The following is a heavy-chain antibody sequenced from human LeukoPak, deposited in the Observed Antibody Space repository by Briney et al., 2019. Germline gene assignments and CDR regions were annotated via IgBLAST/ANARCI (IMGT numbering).Heavy chain of an antibody. D-gene: IGHD3-3*01. J-gene: IGHJ6*03. Sequence: PGGSLRLSCAASGFTLSSYSMNWVRQAPGKGLEWVSYISSGSSTIYYADSVKGRFTISRDNAKNSLYLQMNSLRAEDTAVYYCARDNLWGNVRFLEWYYYYYYMDVWGKGTTVTVSS. V-gene: IGHV3-48*01. CDR3: ARDNLWGNVRFLEWYYYYYYMDV. CDR1: GFTLSSYS. CDR2: ISSGSSTI.